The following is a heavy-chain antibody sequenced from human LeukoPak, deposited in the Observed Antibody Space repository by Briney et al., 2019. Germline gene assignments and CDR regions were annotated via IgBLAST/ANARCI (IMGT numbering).Heavy chain of an antibody. J-gene: IGHJ4*02. V-gene: IGHV4-4*02. CDR2: IFHSGST. CDR3: ARAEPRGSVWYPY. CDR1: GGSISSNNW. Sequence: PSGTLSLTCAVSGGSISSNNWWSWVRQPPGKGLEWIGEIFHSGSTNYNPSLKSRVTISVDKSKNQFSLKLNSVTAADTTVYYCARAEPRGSVWYPYWGQGTLVTVSS. D-gene: IGHD6-13*01.